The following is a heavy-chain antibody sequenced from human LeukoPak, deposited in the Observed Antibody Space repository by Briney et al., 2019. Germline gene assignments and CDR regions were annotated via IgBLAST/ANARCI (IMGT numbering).Heavy chain of an antibody. D-gene: IGHD6-19*01. CDR3: ARSGVQWQWLLTYDAFDI. Sequence: GGSLRLSCAASGFTFSNYWMNWVRQAPGKGLEWVANIKQDGSEIHYVGSVKGRFTISRGNAKNTLFVQMNSLRTEDTAVYYCARSGVQWQWLLTYDAFDIWGQGTMVTVSS. CDR2: IKQDGSEI. V-gene: IGHV3-7*01. CDR1: GFTFSNYW. J-gene: IGHJ3*02.